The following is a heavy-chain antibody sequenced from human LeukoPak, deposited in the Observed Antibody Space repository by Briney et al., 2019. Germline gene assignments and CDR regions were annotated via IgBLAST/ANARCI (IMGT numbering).Heavy chain of an antibody. Sequence: PGESLKISCEASGYSFTTYWIGWVRQMPGKGLEWMGIIYPGDSDTGYSPSFQGQVTISADKSISTAYLQWSSLKASDTAMYYCARQHGSGSYYSRAIDYWGQGTLVTVSS. CDR2: IYPGDSDT. V-gene: IGHV5-51*01. CDR3: ARQHGSGSYYSRAIDY. CDR1: GYSFTTYW. D-gene: IGHD3-10*01. J-gene: IGHJ4*02.